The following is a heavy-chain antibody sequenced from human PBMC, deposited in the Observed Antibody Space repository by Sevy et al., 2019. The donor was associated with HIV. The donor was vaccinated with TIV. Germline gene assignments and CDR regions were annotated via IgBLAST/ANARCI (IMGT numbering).Heavy chain of an antibody. J-gene: IGHJ5*02. CDR3: ARAHTICSSRNCYPGWFDP. D-gene: IGHD2-15*01. V-gene: IGHV3-7*01. CDR1: GFPFSNFW. CDR2: INEDGSEK. Sequence: GGSLRLSCAASGFPFSNFWMSWVRQAPGKGLQWVANINEDGSEKSYVDSVKGRFTISRDNAKNSLSLQMSSLRAEDTAVYYCARAHTICSSRNCYPGWFDPWGQGTLVTVSS.